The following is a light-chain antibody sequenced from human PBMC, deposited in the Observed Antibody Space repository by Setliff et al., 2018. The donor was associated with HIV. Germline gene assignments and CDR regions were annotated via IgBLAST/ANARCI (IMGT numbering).Light chain of an antibody. Sequence: QSVLTQPASVSGSPRQSITISCTGTSSDVGGYNYVTWYQQHPGKAPKVMIYDVSNRPSGVSIRFSGSKSGNTASLTISGLQAEDEADYYCNSFTGSSTYVFGTGTKVTVL. CDR3: NSFTGSSTYV. V-gene: IGLV2-14*03. CDR1: SSDVGGYNY. J-gene: IGLJ1*01. CDR2: DVS.